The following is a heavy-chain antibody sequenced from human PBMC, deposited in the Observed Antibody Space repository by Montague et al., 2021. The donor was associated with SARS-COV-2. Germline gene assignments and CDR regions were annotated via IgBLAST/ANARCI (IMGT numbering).Heavy chain of an antibody. CDR1: GGSFSSSSYY. J-gene: IGHJ5*02. Sequence: SETLSLTCTVSGGSFSSSSYYWVWIRQPPGKGREWMGSFDDSGSTSYNKSRKSRAPLTVETSNNQYSLNLSAVTAADTAVYYCASLSRMVRGVLYNWFDPWGQGTLVTVSS. CDR2: FDDSGST. D-gene: IGHD3-10*01. V-gene: IGHV4-39*01. CDR3: ASLSRMVRGVLYNWFDP.